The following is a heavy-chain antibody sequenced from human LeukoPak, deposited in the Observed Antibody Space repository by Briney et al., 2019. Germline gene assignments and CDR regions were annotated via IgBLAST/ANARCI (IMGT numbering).Heavy chain of an antibody. CDR1: GDSISSDNYY. D-gene: IGHD2-2*02. J-gene: IGHJ4*02. CDR2: IYYGGSP. V-gene: IGHV4-39*07. CDR3: ARSSDCSRASCFTSYFDS. Sequence: SETLSLTCTVSGDSISSDNYYWGWIRQSPGKGLEWIGSIYYGGSPYYNPSLESRVTMSVDTSKSQSSLRLSSVTAADTAMYYCARSSDCSRASCFTSYFDSWGQGTLVTVSS.